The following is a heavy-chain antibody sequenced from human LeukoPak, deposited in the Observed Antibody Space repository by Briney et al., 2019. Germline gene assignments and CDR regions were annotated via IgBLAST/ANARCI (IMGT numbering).Heavy chain of an antibody. CDR3: ARVICSGGSCYGAN. CDR2: IYSGGST. CDR1: GFTVSSNY. D-gene: IGHD2-15*01. V-gene: IGHV3-53*01. Sequence: GGSLRLSCAASGFTVSSNYMSWVRQAPGKGLEWVSVIYSGGSTYYADSAKGRFTISRDNSKNTLYLQMNSLRAEDTAVYYCARVICSGGSCYGANWGQGTLVTVSS. J-gene: IGHJ4*02.